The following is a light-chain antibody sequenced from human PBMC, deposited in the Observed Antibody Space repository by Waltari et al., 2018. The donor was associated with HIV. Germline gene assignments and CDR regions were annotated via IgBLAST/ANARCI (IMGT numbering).Light chain of an antibody. Sequence: QPVLTQPPSASASLGASLTLTCTLSSGFSNYKVDWYQQKPGKGPRYVARGGSNGIVGSKGEDIPDRFSVLGSGLNRTLTIKNLQEEYEGDYHCGTDHASENDFFWVFGGGTKVTVL. CDR2: GGSNGIVG. CDR1: SGFSNYK. V-gene: IGLV9-49*03. CDR3: GTDHASENDFFWV. J-gene: IGLJ3*02.